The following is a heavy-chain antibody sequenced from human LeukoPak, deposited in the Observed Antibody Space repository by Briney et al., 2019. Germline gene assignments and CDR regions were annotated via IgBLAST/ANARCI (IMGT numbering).Heavy chain of an antibody. D-gene: IGHD4-17*01. CDR1: GGSISSSSYY. CDR3: ARPAGDSSYYFDY. V-gene: IGHV4-39*01. Sequence: SETLSLTCTVSGGSISSSSYYWAWIRQPPGKGLEWIGTIYYTGSTYYNPSLKSRVTISIDTSKNQFSLKLSSVTAADTAVYYCARPAGDSSYYFDYWGQGTLVTVSS. J-gene: IGHJ4*02. CDR2: IYYTGST.